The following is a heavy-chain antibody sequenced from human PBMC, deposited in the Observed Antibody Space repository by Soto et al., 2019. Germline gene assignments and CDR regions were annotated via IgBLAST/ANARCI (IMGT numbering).Heavy chain of an antibody. CDR3: ARVAVTARPYGWFDP. V-gene: IGHV1-69*13. D-gene: IGHD4-17*01. Sequence: SVKVSCKASGGTFSSYAISWVRQAPGQGLEWMGGIIPIFGTANYAQKFQGRVTITADESTSTAYMELSSLRSEGTAVYYCARVAVTARPYGWFDPWGQGTLVTVSS. J-gene: IGHJ5*02. CDR2: IIPIFGTA. CDR1: GGTFSSYA.